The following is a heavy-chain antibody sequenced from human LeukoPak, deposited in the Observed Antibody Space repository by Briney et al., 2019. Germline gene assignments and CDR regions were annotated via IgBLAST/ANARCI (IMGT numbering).Heavy chain of an antibody. J-gene: IGHJ6*03. Sequence: GGSLRLSCAASGFTFSTYGMSWVRQAPGKGLEWVSAVSSTGGTTYYADSVKGRFTISRDNSKDTLFLQINSLRAEDTAVYYCAKNGDRGAFCSGGTCYPYYYYYMDVWGKGTTVTISS. CDR3: AKNGDRGAFCSGGTCYPYYYYYMDV. CDR2: VSSTGGTT. V-gene: IGHV3-23*01. CDR1: GFTFSTYG. D-gene: IGHD2-15*01.